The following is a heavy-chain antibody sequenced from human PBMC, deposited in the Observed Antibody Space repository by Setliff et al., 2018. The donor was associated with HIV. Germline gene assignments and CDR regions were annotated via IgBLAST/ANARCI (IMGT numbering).Heavy chain of an antibody. CDR2: INRDGSET. D-gene: IGHD1-26*01. V-gene: IGHV3-7*01. Sequence: GGSLRLSCAASGFTFSSYWISWVRQAPGKGLEWVANINRDGSETYYLDPVKGRFTISRDNAKNSLYLQMDSLRVDDTAVYYCARDSGTVVGATGPGYWGQGTLVTVSS. CDR3: ARDSGTVVGATGPGY. J-gene: IGHJ4*02. CDR1: GFTFSSYW.